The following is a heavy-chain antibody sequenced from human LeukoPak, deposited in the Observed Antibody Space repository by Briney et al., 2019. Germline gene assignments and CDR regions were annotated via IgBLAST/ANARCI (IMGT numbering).Heavy chain of an antibody. CDR3: AKDGYSYGDRFDC. Sequence: GGSLRLSCAASGFTFSSYAMSWVRQAPGKGLEWVSAISGSGDSTYYADSVTGRFTISRDNSRNTLYLQMNSLRAEDTAVYYCAKDGYSYGDRFDCWGQGTLVTVSS. J-gene: IGHJ4*02. D-gene: IGHD5-18*01. V-gene: IGHV3-23*01. CDR1: GFTFSSYA. CDR2: ISGSGDST.